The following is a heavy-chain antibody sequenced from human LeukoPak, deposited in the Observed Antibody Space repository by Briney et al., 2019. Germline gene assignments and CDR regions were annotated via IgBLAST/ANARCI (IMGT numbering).Heavy chain of an antibody. J-gene: IGHJ4*02. CDR3: ARGTECTNGVCEFFDY. V-gene: IGHV1-8*03. D-gene: IGHD2-8*01. CDR1: GYTFTSYD. CDR2: MNPNSGNT. Sequence: VASVKVSCKASGYTFTSYDINWVRQATGQGLEWMGWMNPNSGNTGYAQKFQGRVTITRNTSISTAYMELSSLRSEDTAVYYCARGTECTNGVCEFFDYWGQGTLVTVSS.